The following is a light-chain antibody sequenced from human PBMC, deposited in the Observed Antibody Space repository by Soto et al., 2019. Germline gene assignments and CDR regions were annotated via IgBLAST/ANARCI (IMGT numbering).Light chain of an antibody. J-gene: IGLJ2*01. CDR3: GGWDDSLSGPV. CDR1: SSSIGSNY. Sequence: QSVLTQPPSASGTPGQRVNISCSGSSSSIGSNYVYWYRQFPGTAPKLLIQRNNQRPSGVPARFSGSKSGTSASLAISGLRSEDEADYYCGGWDDSLSGPVFGGGTKVTV. CDR2: RNN. V-gene: IGLV1-47*01.